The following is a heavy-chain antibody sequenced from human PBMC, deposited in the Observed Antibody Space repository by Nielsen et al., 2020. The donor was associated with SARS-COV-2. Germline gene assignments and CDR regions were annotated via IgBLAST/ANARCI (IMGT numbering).Heavy chain of an antibody. CDR3: ARHSGVRGVILGY. Sequence: SEILSLTCTVSGGSISSSSYYWGWIRQPPGKGLEWIGSIYYSGSTYYNPSLKSRVTISVDTSKNQFSLKLSSVTAADTAVYYCARHSGVRGVILGYWGQGTLVTVSS. CDR2: IYYSGST. V-gene: IGHV4-39*01. CDR1: GGSISSSSYY. D-gene: IGHD3-10*01. J-gene: IGHJ4*02.